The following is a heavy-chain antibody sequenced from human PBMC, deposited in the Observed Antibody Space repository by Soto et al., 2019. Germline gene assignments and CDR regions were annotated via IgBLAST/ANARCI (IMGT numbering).Heavy chain of an antibody. J-gene: IGHJ4*02. CDR2: VYYTGST. CDR1: GGSIRGSY. D-gene: IGHD6-19*01. Sequence: PSETLSLTCGVSGGSIRGSYWSWIRQSPGKGLEWLGYVYYTGSTNYSPSLRSRVSISVDTSKNEFSLRLSSVTAADTAVYFCARSVAVPGAHIDYWGQGTQVTVSS. V-gene: IGHV4-59*01. CDR3: ARSVAVPGAHIDY.